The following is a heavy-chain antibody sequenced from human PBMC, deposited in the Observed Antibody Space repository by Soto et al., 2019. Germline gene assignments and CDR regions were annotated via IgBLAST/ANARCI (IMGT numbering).Heavy chain of an antibody. CDR3: ARRKYLDY. CDR2: IRSNTYGGTT. D-gene: IGHD6-6*01. Sequence: GGSLRLSCTTSGFTFGDYAMSWFRQAPGKGLEWIGYIRSNTYGGTTEYAASVKGRFSISRDDSKRVAHLQMNSLETEDTAVYFCARRKYLDYWGQGTLVTVSS. CDR1: GFTFGDYA. J-gene: IGHJ4*02. V-gene: IGHV3-49*03.